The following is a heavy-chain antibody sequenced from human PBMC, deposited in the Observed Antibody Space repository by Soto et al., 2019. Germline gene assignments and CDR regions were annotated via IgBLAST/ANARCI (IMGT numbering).Heavy chain of an antibody. CDR2: MSYDGKNV. Sequence: QEQLVESGGGVVQPGGSLRLSCAASGFTFSDFGVHWVRQAPGKGLEWVAVMSYDGKNVYYSDSVKSRFTSSRDNSRDTLYLQMRSLRPEDTAVSYCATDPTVDDWYFDLWGRGTLVAVSS. D-gene: IGHD4-17*01. CDR1: GFTFSDFG. V-gene: IGHV3-30*03. J-gene: IGHJ2*01. CDR3: ATDPTVDDWYFDL.